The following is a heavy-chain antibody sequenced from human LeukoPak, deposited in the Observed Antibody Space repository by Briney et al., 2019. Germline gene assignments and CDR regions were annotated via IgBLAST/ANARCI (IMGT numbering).Heavy chain of an antibody. CDR3: ARADFIDAGPYLIGP. Sequence: ASVRVSCKTSGYSFTDYYIHWVRQAPGQGLEWMGWINTKSGRTSSARKFQGRVTMTRDPSVTTVYMDLAWLTSDDTAIYFCARADFIDAGPYLIGPWGQGTLVTVSA. V-gene: IGHV1-2*02. D-gene: IGHD3-3*01. J-gene: IGHJ5*02. CDR2: INTKSGRT. CDR1: GYSFTDYY.